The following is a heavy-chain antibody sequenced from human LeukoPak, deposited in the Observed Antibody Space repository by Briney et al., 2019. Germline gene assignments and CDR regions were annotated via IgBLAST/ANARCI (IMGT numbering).Heavy chain of an antibody. CDR3: ARHAATSMSRVGFFDY. Sequence: SETLSLTCAVSGGSISSSNWWSWVRQPPGKGLEWIGEIYHSGSTNYNPSLKSRVTISVDKSKNQLSLKLTSVTAADTAVYSCARHAATSMSRVGFFDYWGQGTLVTVSS. D-gene: IGHD2-15*01. CDR1: GGSISSSNW. V-gene: IGHV4-4*02. CDR2: IYHSGST. J-gene: IGHJ4*02.